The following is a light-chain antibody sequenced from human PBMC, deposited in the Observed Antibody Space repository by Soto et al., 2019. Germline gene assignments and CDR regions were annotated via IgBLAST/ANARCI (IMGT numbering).Light chain of an antibody. V-gene: IGKV3-20*01. J-gene: IGKJ1*01. CDR3: QQYGTSGT. CDR2: GAS. Sequence: EIVLTQSPGTLSLSPVERATLSWRASQSVSNNYLAWYQQKPGQAPRLLIYGASNRATGIPDRFSGSGSGTEFPLTISRMEPEDFAVYYCQQYGTSGTFGHGTKVDIK. CDR1: QSVSNNY.